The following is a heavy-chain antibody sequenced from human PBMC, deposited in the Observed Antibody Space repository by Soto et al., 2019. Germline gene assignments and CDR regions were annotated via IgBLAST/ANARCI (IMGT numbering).Heavy chain of an antibody. CDR1: GGSISSYY. J-gene: IGHJ5*02. CDR3: ARSHYDFWSGSNWFDP. V-gene: IGHV4-59*08. Sequence: SETLSLTCTVSGGSISSYYWSWIRQPPGKGLEWIGYIYYSGSTNYNPSLKSRVTISVDTSKNQFSLKLSSVTAADTAVYYCARSHYDFWSGSNWFDPWGQGTPVTVSS. D-gene: IGHD3-3*01. CDR2: IYYSGST.